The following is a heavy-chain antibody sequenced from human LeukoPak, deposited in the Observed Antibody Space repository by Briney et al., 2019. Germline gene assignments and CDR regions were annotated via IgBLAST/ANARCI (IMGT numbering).Heavy chain of an antibody. D-gene: IGHD3-22*01. CDR1: GITFSTYA. CDR2: ISGSAAST. CDR3: AKERYYYDSSGYKDY. J-gene: IGHJ4*02. V-gene: IGHV3-23*01. Sequence: GGSLRLSCAASGITFSTYAMNWVRQAPGKGLEWVSVISGSAASTSYADSVKGRFTISRDNSRNTLYLQMNNLRAEDTAVYYCAKERYYYDSSGYKDYWGQGTLVTVSS.